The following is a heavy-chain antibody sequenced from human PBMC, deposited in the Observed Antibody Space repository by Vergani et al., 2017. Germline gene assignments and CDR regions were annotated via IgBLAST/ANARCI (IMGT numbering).Heavy chain of an antibody. CDR2: IYPGDSDT. Sequence: EVPLVQSGAAVKKPGESLKISCKGSGYSFTSYWIGWVRQMPGKGLEWMGIIYPGDSDTRYSPSFQGQVTISADKSISTAYLQWSSRKASDTAMYYCARHRGWGLVVVAATPWYYYYGMDVWGQGTTVTVSS. J-gene: IGHJ6*02. V-gene: IGHV5-51*01. D-gene: IGHD2-15*01. CDR3: ARHRGWGLVVVAATPWYYYYGMDV. CDR1: GYSFTSYW.